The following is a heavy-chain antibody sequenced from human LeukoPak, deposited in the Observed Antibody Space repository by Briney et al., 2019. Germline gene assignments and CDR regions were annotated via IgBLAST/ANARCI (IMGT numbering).Heavy chain of an antibody. CDR2: IYPGDSDT. J-gene: IGHJ6*03. V-gene: IGHV5-51*01. CDR1: GYSFTSYW. CDR3: ARLDIVVVPAATPQSYYYYYYMDV. D-gene: IGHD2-2*02. Sequence: GESLKISCKGSGYSFTSYWIGWVRQMPGKGLEWMGIIYPGDSDTRYSPSFQGQVTISADKSISTAYLQWSSLKASDTAMYYCARLDIVVVPAATPQSYYYYYYMDVWGKGTTVTVSS.